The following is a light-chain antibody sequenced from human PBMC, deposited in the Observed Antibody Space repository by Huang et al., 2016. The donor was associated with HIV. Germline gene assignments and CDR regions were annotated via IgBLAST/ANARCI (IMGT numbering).Light chain of an antibody. V-gene: IGKV3-20*01. CDR2: GAS. Sequence: EIVLTQSPGTLSLSPGERAPLSCRASQSVSSSYLGWYQQNPGQAPRLLIYGASNRATGIPDRFSGSGSGTDFTLTISRLEPEDFAVYYCQQYGSSPLTFGGGTKVEIK. J-gene: IGKJ4*01. CDR3: QQYGSSPLT. CDR1: QSVSSSY.